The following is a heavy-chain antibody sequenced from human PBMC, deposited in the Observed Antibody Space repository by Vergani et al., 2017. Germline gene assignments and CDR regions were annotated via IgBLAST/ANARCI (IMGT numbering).Heavy chain of an antibody. CDR3: ARHAKRGCSSTSCYLDFYYYMDV. CDR1: GYSFTSYW. CDR2: IYPGDSDT. V-gene: IGHV5-51*01. Sequence: EVQLVQSGAEVNKPGESLKISCKGSGYSFTSYWIGWVRLLPGKGLEWMGIIYPGDSDTRYSPSFQGQVTISADKSISTAYLQCSSLKASDTAMYYCARHAKRGCSSTSCYLDFYYYMDVWGKGTTVTVSS. J-gene: IGHJ6*03. D-gene: IGHD2-2*01.